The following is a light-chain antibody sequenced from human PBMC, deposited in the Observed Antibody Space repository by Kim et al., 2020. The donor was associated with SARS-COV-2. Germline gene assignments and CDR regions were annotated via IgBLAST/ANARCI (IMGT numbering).Light chain of an antibody. V-gene: IGLV1-40*01. CDR1: RSNIGANYD. CDR3: QSYDSSLSAPV. CDR2: GNT. Sequence: RVTISCTGGRSNIGANYDVHWYQQLPGTAPKLLIHGNTNRPSGVPDRFSGSKSGTSASLAITGLQAEDEADYYCQSYDSSLSAPVFGGGTQLTVL. J-gene: IGLJ3*02.